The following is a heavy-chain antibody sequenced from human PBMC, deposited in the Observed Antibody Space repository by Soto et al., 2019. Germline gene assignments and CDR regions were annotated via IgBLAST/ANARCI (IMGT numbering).Heavy chain of an antibody. CDR1: GFTFSSYA. CDR2: ISGSGGST. D-gene: IGHD5-12*01. Sequence: PGGSLRLSCAASGFTFSSYAMSWVRQAPGKGLEWVSAISGSGGSTYYADSVKGRFTISRDNSKNTLYLQMNSLRAEDTAVYYCAKCPRGYSGYDLSYFDYWGQGTLVTVSS. J-gene: IGHJ4*02. CDR3: AKCPRGYSGYDLSYFDY. V-gene: IGHV3-23*01.